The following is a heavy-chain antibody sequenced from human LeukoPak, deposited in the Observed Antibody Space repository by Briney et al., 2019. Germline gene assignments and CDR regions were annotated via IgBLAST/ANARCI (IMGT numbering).Heavy chain of an antibody. CDR1: GFTFSSYW. J-gene: IGHJ4*02. Sequence: GGSLRLSCAASGFTFSSYWMSWVRQAPGKGLEWVANIRQDGGEEYYVDSVKGRFTISRDNAKNSLYLQMNSLRPEDTAVYYCAGRGDGNLYYFDHWGQGTLVTASS. V-gene: IGHV3-7*04. CDR2: IRQDGGEE. CDR3: AGRGDGNLYYFDH. D-gene: IGHD5-24*01.